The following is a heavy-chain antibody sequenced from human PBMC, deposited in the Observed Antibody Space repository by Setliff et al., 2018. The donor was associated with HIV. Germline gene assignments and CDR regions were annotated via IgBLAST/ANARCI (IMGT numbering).Heavy chain of an antibody. V-gene: IGHV4-39*01. J-gene: IGHJ4*02. Sequence: SETLSLTCAVSGGSISSRSHYWGWIRQPPGKGLEWIGSVSNSGSTYYNPSLKSRVTISADTSKNQFSLKLSSVTAADTAVYYCARLSLSLVRGIINSGDRFFDYWGQGSLVTVSS. CDR1: GGSISSRSHY. CDR2: VSNSGST. D-gene: IGHD3-10*01. CDR3: ARLSLSLVRGIINSGDRFFDY.